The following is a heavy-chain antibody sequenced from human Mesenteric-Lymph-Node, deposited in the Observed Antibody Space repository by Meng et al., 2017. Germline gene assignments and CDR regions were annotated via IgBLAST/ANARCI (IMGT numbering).Heavy chain of an antibody. CDR1: GGSISISSSY. J-gene: IGHJ4*02. V-gene: IGHV4-39*01. CDR2: VVYSGTT. Sequence: PLQELGPGLVKPSETLSLTCTCSGGSISISSSYWAWIRQPPGEGLEWIGSVVYSGTTYYTSSLKSRVSISVDTSKNQFSLKLSSVTAADTAVYYCARHHHSPTFDYWGQGALVTVS. D-gene: IGHD1-14*01. CDR3: ARHHHSPTFDY.